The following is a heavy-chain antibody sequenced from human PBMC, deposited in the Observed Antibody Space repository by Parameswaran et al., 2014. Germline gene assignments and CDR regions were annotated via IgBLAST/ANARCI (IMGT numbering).Heavy chain of an antibody. J-gene: IGHJ4*02. CDR2: INHSGST. D-gene: IGHD1/OR15-1a*01. V-gene: IGHV4-34*01. Sequence: RWIRQPPGKGLEWIGEINHSGSTNYNPSLKSRVTISVDTSKNQFSLKLSSVTAADTAVYYCARGPLEQGTDYWGQGTLVTVSS. CDR3: ARGPLEQGTDY.